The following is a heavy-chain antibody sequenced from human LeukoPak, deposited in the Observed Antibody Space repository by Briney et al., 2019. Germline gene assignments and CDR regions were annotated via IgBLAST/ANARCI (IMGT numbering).Heavy chain of an antibody. Sequence: GGSLRLSCAASGFTFSSYAMHWVRQAPGKVLEYVSAISSNGGSTYYANSVKGRFTISRDNSKNTLYLQMGSLRAEDMAVYYCARDLSKGDFDYWGQGTLVTVSS. J-gene: IGHJ4*02. CDR2: ISSNGGST. V-gene: IGHV3-64*01. CDR1: GFTFSSYA. CDR3: ARDLSKGDFDY. D-gene: IGHD3-16*01.